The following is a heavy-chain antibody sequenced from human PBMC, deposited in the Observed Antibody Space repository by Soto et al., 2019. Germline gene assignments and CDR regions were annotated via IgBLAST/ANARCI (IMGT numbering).Heavy chain of an antibody. CDR1: GGSISSYY. CDR3: ERGEERVAMPSAY. J-gene: IGHJ4*02. Sequence: PSETLSLTCTVSGGSISSYYWRWIRQPPGKGLEWIGYIYYSGSTNYNPSLKSRVTISVDTSKNQFSLKLSSVTAADTAVYYCERGEERVAMPSAYWGQGTLVTVSS. D-gene: IGHD2-2*01. V-gene: IGHV4-59*01. CDR2: IYYSGST.